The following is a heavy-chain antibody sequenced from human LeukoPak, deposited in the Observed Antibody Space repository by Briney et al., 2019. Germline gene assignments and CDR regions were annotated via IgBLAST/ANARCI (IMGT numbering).Heavy chain of an antibody. CDR3: ARGDVVATNYHDY. D-gene: IGHD5-12*01. CDR1: GYIFTDYY. CDR2: LNPNSGGT. Sequence: ASVKLSCKASGYIFTDYYVHWVRQAPGQGLEWMGWLNPNSGGTNYAQKFQGRVTMTRDTSINTAYMELSRLRSDDTALYYCARGDVVATNYHDYWGQGTLVTVSS. V-gene: IGHV1-2*02. J-gene: IGHJ4*02.